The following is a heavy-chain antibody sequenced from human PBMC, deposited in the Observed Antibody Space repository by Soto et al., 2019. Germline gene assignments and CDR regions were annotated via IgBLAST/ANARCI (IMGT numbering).Heavy chain of an antibody. CDR3: ERHRWGSGSYSGLLDF. D-gene: IGHD3-10*01. J-gene: IGHJ4*02. Sequence: QLQLQESGPGLVKPSETLSLTCSVSGGSISTSSYFWGWIRQPPGKGLEWVGAVHYSGSANYRSSLQSRVPISVDTSQNQFSLRMRYVTAADTAVYYCERHRWGSGSYSGLLDFWGQGALVTVSS. CDR1: GGSISTSSYF. CDR2: VHYSGSA. V-gene: IGHV4-39*01.